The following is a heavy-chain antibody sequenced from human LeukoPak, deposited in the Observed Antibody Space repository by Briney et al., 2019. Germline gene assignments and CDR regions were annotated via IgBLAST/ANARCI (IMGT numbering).Heavy chain of an antibody. J-gene: IGHJ5*02. V-gene: IGHV1-18*01. Sequence: ASVKVSCKTSGYSFTDYYIHWVRQAPGQGLEWMGWISAYNGNTNYAQKLQGRVTMTTDTSTSTAYMELRSLRSDDTAVYYCARGSAVTGTSSGFDPWGQGTLVTVSS. CDR3: ARGSAVTGTSSGFDP. CDR2: ISAYNGNT. D-gene: IGHD1-7*01. CDR1: GYSFTDYY.